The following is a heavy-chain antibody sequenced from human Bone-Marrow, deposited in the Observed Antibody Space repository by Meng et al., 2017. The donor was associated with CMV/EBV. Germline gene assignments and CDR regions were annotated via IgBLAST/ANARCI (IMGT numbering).Heavy chain of an antibody. J-gene: IGHJ4*02. D-gene: IGHD2-2*01. CDR2: INHSGST. CDR3: ARSNKDIVVVPAATGLDY. CDR1: GGSISSSSYY. Sequence: SETLSLTCTVSGGSISSSSYYWGWIRQPPGKGLEWIGEINHSGSTNYNPSLKSRVTISVDTSKNQFSLKLSSVTAADTAVYYCARSNKDIVVVPAATGLDYWGQGTLVTVSS. V-gene: IGHV4-39*07.